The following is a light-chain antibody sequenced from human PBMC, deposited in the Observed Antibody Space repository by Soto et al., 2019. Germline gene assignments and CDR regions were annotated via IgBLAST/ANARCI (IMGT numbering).Light chain of an antibody. Sequence: EIVMTQSPATLSVSPGEGVTLSCRASQTVPSRIAWYQQKPGEAPSLLIYDASTRATSVLHRCSSTRGWAEFTLTIISRKYPDDVAYYCRQYKSWPPLTFGQGTRLEI. CDR3: RQYKSWPPLT. J-gene: IGKJ5*01. V-gene: IGKV3-15*01. CDR1: QTVPSR. CDR2: DAS.